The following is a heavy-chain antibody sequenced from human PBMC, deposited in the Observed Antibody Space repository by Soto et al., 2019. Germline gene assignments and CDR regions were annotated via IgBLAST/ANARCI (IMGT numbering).Heavy chain of an antibody. D-gene: IGHD4-17*01. Sequence: SETLSLTCAVCGGSVSGYYWSWIRQPPGKGLEWIGEINHSGSTNYNPSLKSRVTISVDTSKNQFSLKLSSVTAADTAVYYCARGVVTVTTSSSVGWFDPWGQGTLVTVSS. V-gene: IGHV4-34*01. J-gene: IGHJ5*02. CDR3: ARGVVTVTTSSSVGWFDP. CDR1: GGSVSGYY. CDR2: INHSGST.